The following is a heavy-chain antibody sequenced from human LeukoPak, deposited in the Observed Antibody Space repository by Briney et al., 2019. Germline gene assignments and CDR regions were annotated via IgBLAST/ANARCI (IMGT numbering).Heavy chain of an antibody. Sequence: GVSLRLSCAASGFDVMTNYMSWVRQAPGEGLEWVSVISRGADTYYADSVKGRFTISRDNSKNTLYLQMNSLRAEDTAVYYCAREPTMVRGVIIRGIFDYWGQGTLVTVSS. CDR2: ISRGADT. CDR3: AREPTMVRGVIIRGIFDY. V-gene: IGHV3-66*01. J-gene: IGHJ4*02. CDR1: GFDVMTNY. D-gene: IGHD3-10*01.